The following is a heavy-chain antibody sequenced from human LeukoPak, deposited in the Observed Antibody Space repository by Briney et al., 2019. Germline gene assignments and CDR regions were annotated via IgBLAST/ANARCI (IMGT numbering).Heavy chain of an antibody. CDR3: ARDRYYYDSSGYYYLDY. CDR1: GFTFSSYG. Sequence: GGSLRLSCAASGFTFSSYGMHWVRQAPGKGLEWVAVIWYDGSNKYYADSVKGRFTISRDSSKNTLYLQMNSLRAEDTAVYYCARDRYYYDSSGYYYLDYWGQGTLVTVSS. D-gene: IGHD3-22*01. V-gene: IGHV3-33*01. CDR2: IWYDGSNK. J-gene: IGHJ4*02.